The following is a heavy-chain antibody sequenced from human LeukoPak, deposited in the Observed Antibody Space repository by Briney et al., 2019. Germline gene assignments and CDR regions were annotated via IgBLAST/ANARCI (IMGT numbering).Heavy chain of an antibody. J-gene: IGHJ5*02. Sequence: ASVKVPCKASGYTLTGYYMHWVRQAPGQGLEWMGWMNPNSGGTKYAQKFQGRVTMTRDTSISTAYMELSRLRSDDTAMYYCARDKLGLGELSLYDQWGQGTLVTVFS. D-gene: IGHD3-16*02. V-gene: IGHV1-2*02. CDR1: GYTLTGYY. CDR3: ARDKLGLGELSLYDQ. CDR2: MNPNSGGT.